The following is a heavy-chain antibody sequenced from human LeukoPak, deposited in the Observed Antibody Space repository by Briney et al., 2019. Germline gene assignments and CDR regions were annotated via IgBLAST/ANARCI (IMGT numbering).Heavy chain of an antibody. CDR2: MNPNSGNT. V-gene: IGHV1-8*01. CDR1: GYTFTSYD. J-gene: IGHJ4*02. Sequence: GAPVKVSCKASGYTFTSYDINWVRQATGQGLEWMGWMNPNSGNTGYAQKFQGRVTMTRNTSISTAYMELSSLRSEDTAVYYCAREGYDSSGYQYYFDCWGQGTLVTVSS. CDR3: AREGYDSSGYQYYFDC. D-gene: IGHD3-22*01.